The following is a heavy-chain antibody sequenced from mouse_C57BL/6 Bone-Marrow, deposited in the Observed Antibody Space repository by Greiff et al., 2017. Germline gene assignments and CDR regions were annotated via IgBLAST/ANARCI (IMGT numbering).Heavy chain of an antibody. D-gene: IGHD1-1*01. CDR2: ISSGGSYT. Sequence: EVKLVESGGDLVKPGGSLKLSCAASGFTFSSYGMSWVRQTPDKRLEWVATISSGGSYTYYPDSVKGRFTISRDNAKNTLYLQMSSLKSEDTAMYDCARHEYDGNSDGWFAYWGQGTMVTVSA. CDR1: GFTFSSYG. J-gene: IGHJ3*01. V-gene: IGHV5-6*01. CDR3: ARHEYDGNSDGWFAY.